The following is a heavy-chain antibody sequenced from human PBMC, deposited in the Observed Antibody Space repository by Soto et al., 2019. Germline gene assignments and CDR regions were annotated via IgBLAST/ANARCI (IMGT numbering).Heavy chain of an antibody. D-gene: IGHD3-22*01. CDR2: IYYSGST. J-gene: IGHJ4*02. V-gene: IGHV4-59*01. CDR1: GCSISSYY. CDR3: ARGTYYYDSSGYYPVFDY. Sequence: SETLSLTCTVSGCSISSYYWSWIRQPPGKGLEWIGYIYYSGSTNYNPSLKSRVTISVDTSKNQFSLKLSSVTAADTAVYYCARGTYYYDSSGYYPVFDYWGQGTLVTVSS.